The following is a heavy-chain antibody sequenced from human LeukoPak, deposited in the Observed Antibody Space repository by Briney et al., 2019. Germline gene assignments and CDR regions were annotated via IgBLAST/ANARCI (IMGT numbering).Heavy chain of an antibody. CDR3: ARHGGYSGYEYEFDY. CDR2: IYYSGST. Sequence: SETLSLTCTVSGGSISSYYWSWIRQPPGKGLEWIGYIYYSGSTNYNPSLKSRVTISVDTSKNQFSLKLSSVTAADTAVYYCARHGGYSGYEYEFDYWGQGTLVTVSS. V-gene: IGHV4-59*08. D-gene: IGHD5-12*01. CDR1: GGSISSYY. J-gene: IGHJ4*02.